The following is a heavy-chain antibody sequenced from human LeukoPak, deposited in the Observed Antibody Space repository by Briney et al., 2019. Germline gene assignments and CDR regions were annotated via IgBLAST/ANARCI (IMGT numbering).Heavy chain of an antibody. CDR3: ARGRYSNWERYYYMDV. CDR1: GGSLSAYY. J-gene: IGHJ6*03. Sequence: SETLSLTCAVYGGSLSAYYWSWIRQSPGKGLEWIGEIYKSESTNYNPSLKSRVTISVDTSKNQVSLQLSSVTAADTAVYYCARGRYSNWERYYYMDVWGKGATVTVSS. V-gene: IGHV4-34*01. CDR2: IYKSEST. D-gene: IGHD4-11*01.